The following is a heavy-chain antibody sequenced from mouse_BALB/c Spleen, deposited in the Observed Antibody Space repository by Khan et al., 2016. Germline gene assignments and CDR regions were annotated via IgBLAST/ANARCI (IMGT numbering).Heavy chain of an antibody. CDR2: IDPANGNT. D-gene: IGHD1-1*01. J-gene: IGHJ2*01. CDR1: GFNIKDTY. V-gene: IGHV14-3*02. CDR3: ASLLLRFQY. Sequence: VQLQQPGAELVKPGASVKLSCTTSGFNIKDTYMHWVKQRPEQGLEWIGRIDPANGNTKYDPKFQGKATITADTSSNTAYLQLSSLTSEDTAVYYCASLLLRFQYWGQGTTLTVSS.